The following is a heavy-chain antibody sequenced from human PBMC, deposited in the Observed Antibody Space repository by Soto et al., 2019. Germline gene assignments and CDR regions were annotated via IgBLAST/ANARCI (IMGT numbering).Heavy chain of an antibody. CDR2: ITPIFATA. J-gene: IGHJ4*02. Sequence: QVQLVQSGAEVKRPGSSVKVSCKASGGTFSSSAFNWVRQAPGHGLEWMGAITPIFATANYAQRFQGRLTISADASTTTVYMDLGSLTFDDTALYYCASPSAYGLFWGQGSLVTGYS. CDR3: ASPSAYGLF. CDR1: GGTFSSSA. V-gene: IGHV1-69*01. D-gene: IGHD4-17*01.